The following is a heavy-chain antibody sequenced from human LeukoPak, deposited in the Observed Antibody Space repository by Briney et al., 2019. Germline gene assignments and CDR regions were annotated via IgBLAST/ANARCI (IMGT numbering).Heavy chain of an antibody. D-gene: IGHD1-26*01. CDR2: IDPSDSYT. V-gene: IGHV5-10-1*01. J-gene: IGHJ4*02. CDR3: ARLVGGTVDY. Sequence: GESLKISGKGSGYNFTSSWISWVRQMPGKGLVWMGRIDPSDSYTNYSPSFQGHVTISADKSVSSAYLQWSSLKASDTAMYYCARLVGGTVDYWGQGTLVTVSS. CDR1: GYNFTSSW.